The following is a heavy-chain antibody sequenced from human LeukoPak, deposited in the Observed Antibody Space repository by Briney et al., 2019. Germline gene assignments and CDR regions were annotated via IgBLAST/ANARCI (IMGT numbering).Heavy chain of an antibody. J-gene: IGHJ4*02. D-gene: IGHD3-10*01. CDR3: ARSTSLLWFGEHGDYFDY. V-gene: IGHV1-69*13. CDR1: GGTFSSYA. CDR2: IIPIFGTA. Sequence: ASVKVSCKASGGTFSSYAISWVRQAPGQGLEWMGGIIPIFGTANYAQKFQGRVTITADESTSTAYMELSSLRSEDTAVYYCARSTSLLWFGEHGDYFDYWGQGTLVTVSS.